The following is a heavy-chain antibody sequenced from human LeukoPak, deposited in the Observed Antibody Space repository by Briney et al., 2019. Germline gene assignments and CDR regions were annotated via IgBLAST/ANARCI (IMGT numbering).Heavy chain of an antibody. D-gene: IGHD3-3*01. CDR1: GYTFTGYY. V-gene: IGHV1-2*02. Sequence: GASVKVSCTASGYTFTGYYMHWVRQAPGQGLEWMGWINPNSGGTNYAQKFQGRVTMTRDTSISTAYMELSRLRSDDTAVYYCARDLRFLEWLLYRPGEYYFDYWGQGTLVTVSS. CDR3: ARDLRFLEWLLYRPGEYYFDY. CDR2: INPNSGGT. J-gene: IGHJ4*02.